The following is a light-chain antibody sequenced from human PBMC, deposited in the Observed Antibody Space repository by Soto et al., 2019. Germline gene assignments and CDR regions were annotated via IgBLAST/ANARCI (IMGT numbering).Light chain of an antibody. CDR3: QQYGSSPPWT. V-gene: IGKV3-20*01. CDR2: GAS. Sequence: EIVLTQSPGTLSLSPGERATLSCRASQSVSSSYLAWYQQKPGQAPRLLIFGASSRATGTPDRFSGSGSGTDFTLTISRLEPEDFAVDYCQQYGSSPPWTFGQGTKVDIK. CDR1: QSVSSSY. J-gene: IGKJ1*01.